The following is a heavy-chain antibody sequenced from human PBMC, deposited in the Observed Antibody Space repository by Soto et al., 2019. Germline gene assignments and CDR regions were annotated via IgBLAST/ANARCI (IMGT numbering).Heavy chain of an antibody. CDR3: ARDLGGCTDY. J-gene: IGHJ4*02. D-gene: IGHD6-19*01. CDR2: LNAGNGNT. Sequence: QVQLVQSGAEVKKPGASVKVSCKASGYTFTSYAMQWVRQAPGQRLEWMGWLNAGNGNTKYSEKFQGRVTITRDTSASTAYMELSSLRSEDMAVYYCARDLGGCTDYGGQGTLVTVSS. CDR1: GYTFTSYA. V-gene: IGHV1-3*01.